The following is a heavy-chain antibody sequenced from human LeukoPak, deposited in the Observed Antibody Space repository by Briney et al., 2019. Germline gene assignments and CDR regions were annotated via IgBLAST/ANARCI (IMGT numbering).Heavy chain of an antibody. D-gene: IGHD4-17*01. CDR3: ARTTVTPPDYYYYGMDV. J-gene: IGHJ6*02. V-gene: IGHV3-21*01. Sequence: GGSLRLSCAASGFIFSDYSMNWVRQAPGKGLEWVSSISSSGNYIYYADSVKGRFTISRDNAKNSLYLQLNSLRAEDTAVYYCARTTVTPPDYYYYGMDVWGQGTTVTVSS. CDR1: GFIFSDYS. CDR2: ISSSGNYI.